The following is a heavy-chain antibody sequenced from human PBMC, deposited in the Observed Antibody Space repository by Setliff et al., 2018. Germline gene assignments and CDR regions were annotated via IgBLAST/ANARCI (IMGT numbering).Heavy chain of an antibody. CDR3: ATNSGGNTIDAFDI. CDR1: GGTFSSYD. D-gene: IGHD2-15*01. CDR2: FDPEDGET. V-gene: IGHV1-24*01. Sequence: ASVKVSCKASGGTFSSYDISWVRQAPGKGLEWMGGFDPEDGETIYAQKFQGRVTITEDTSTDTAYMELSSLRSEDTAVYYCATNSGGNTIDAFDIWGQGTMVTVSS. J-gene: IGHJ3*02.